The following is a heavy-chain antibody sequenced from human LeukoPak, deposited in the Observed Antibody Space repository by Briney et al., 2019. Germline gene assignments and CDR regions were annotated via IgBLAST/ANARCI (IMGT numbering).Heavy chain of an antibody. CDR2: IYYSGTT. Sequence: PSETLSLTCTVSDGSMNSYYWTWIRQPPGKGLEWIGYIYYSGTTNYNPSLKSRLTMSVDTFKNQYSLRLSSVTAADTAVYYCARGAWGFYYYMDVWGKGTTVTVSS. D-gene: IGHD7-27*01. CDR3: ARGAWGFYYYMDV. V-gene: IGHV4-59*01. CDR1: DGSMNSYY. J-gene: IGHJ6*03.